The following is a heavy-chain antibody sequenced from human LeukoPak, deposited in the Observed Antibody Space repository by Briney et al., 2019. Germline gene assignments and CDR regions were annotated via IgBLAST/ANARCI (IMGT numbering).Heavy chain of an antibody. Sequence: GGSLRLSCAASGFTFSSYWMHWVRQAPGKGLVWVSRINTDGSSTSYADSVKGRFTISRDNAKNTLYPQMNSLRAEDTAVYYCVPSATYYDFWSGSRAPVDNWGQGTLVTVSS. CDR1: GFTFSSYW. CDR2: INTDGSST. V-gene: IGHV3-74*01. J-gene: IGHJ4*02. CDR3: VPSATYYDFWSGSRAPVDN. D-gene: IGHD3-3*01.